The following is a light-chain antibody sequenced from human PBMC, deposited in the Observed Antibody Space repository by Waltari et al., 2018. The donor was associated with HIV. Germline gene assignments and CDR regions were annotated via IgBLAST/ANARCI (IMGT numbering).Light chain of an antibody. CDR3: LQTYRTPLT. CDR1: ENINTF. V-gene: IGKV1-39*01. Sequence: DIQVTQSPSSLSASVGDRVTIICRTSENINTFLNWFQQKPGKIPRLVIYGASRLESGVPSRFSGTGSGTEFSLTISGLQPEDFATYYCLQTYRTPLTFGPGTKVDIK. CDR2: GAS. J-gene: IGKJ3*01.